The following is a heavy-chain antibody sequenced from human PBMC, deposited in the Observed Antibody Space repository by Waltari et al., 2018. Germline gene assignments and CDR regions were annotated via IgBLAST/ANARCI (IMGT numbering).Heavy chain of an antibody. J-gene: IGHJ4*02. Sequence: QVQLQESGPGLVKSSETLSLTCHVSNGSISRYSWRWIRQPAGKGLEWIGRSHGSGNINYNPSLKSRVAMSVDTSKNQFSLKVYSVTAADTAVYYCARESILSGFYYGSGRFDYWGQGILVTVSS. CDR2: SHGSGNI. D-gene: IGHD3-10*01. V-gene: IGHV4-4*07. CDR3: ARESILSGFYYGSGRFDY. CDR1: NGSISRYS.